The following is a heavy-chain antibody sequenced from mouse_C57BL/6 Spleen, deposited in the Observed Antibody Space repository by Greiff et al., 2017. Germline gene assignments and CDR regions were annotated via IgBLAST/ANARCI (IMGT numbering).Heavy chain of an antibody. CDR3: AREQLGVDY. CDR2: ISYDGSN. V-gene: IGHV3-6*01. CDR1: GYSITSGYY. J-gene: IGHJ2*01. Sequence: EVQLVESGPGLVKPSQSLSLTCSVTGYSITSGYYWNWIRQFPGNKLEWMGYISYDGSNNYNPSLKNRISITRDTSKNQFFLKLNSVTTEDTATYYCAREQLGVDYWGQGTTLTVSS. D-gene: IGHD4-1*02.